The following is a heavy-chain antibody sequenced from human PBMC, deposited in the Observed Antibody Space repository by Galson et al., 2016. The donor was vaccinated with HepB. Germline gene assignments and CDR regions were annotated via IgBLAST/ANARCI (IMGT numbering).Heavy chain of an antibody. CDR3: ARNANSGYDFRFLVRYYFDF. CDR1: GFSLSSGGVG. CDR2: IYWDDDK. V-gene: IGHV2-5*02. D-gene: IGHD5-12*01. J-gene: IGHJ4*02. Sequence: PALVKPTQTLTLTCTFSGFSLSSGGVGVGWIRQPPGKALEWLAVIYWDDDKRYSPSLKSRLTITKDTSKNQVVLTMTDMDPVDTATYYCARNANSGYDFRFLVRYYFDFWGQGTLVIVSS.